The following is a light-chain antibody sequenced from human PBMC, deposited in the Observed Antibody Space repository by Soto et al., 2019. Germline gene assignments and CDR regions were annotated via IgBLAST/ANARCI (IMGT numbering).Light chain of an antibody. CDR2: GAS. V-gene: IGKV1-39*01. CDR1: QSMSPD. CDR3: QQRYNTPLT. J-gene: IGKJ4*01. Sequence: DIQMTQSPSSLSASVGDRVTITCRARQSMSPDLNWYQQKPGKAPKVLIYGASSLQSGVPSRFSGSGSGTDFTLPISSLQPEDVSTYYCQQRYNTPLTFGGGTKVEIK.